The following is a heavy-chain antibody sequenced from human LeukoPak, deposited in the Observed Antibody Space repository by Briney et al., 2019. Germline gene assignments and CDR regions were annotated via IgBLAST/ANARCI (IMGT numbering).Heavy chain of an antibody. Sequence: GGSLRLSCVASGLRFRNYGMHWVRQAPGKGLEWVAVIWYDGSNQYYVDSVKGRFTVSRDNAKNTLYLQMDSLRAEDTAVYYCATDWNAGKYYDFWGQGTLVTVSS. J-gene: IGHJ4*02. CDR3: ATDWNAGKYYDF. V-gene: IGHV3-33*01. CDR2: IWYDGSNQ. CDR1: GLRFRNYG. D-gene: IGHD3-3*01.